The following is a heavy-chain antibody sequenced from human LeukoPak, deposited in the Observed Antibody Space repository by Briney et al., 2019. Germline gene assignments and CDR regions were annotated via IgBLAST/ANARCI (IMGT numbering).Heavy chain of an antibody. CDR1: GFTFDDYA. Sequence: GRSLRLSCAASGFTFDDYAMHWVRQAPGKGLEWVSGISWNSGSIGYADSVKGRFTISRDNAKNSLYLQMNSLRAEDTAVYYCARRDHGDYGEEYWGQGTLVTVSS. CDR3: ARRDHGDYGEEY. J-gene: IGHJ4*02. CDR2: ISWNSGSI. D-gene: IGHD4-17*01. V-gene: IGHV3-9*01.